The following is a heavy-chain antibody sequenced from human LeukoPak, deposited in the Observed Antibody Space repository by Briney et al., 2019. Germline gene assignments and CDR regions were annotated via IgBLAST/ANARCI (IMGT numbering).Heavy chain of an antibody. D-gene: IGHD5-12*01. V-gene: IGHV4-39*01. CDR2: IYYSGST. CDR1: GGSISSSSYY. J-gene: IGHJ4*02. CDR3: ASMGGSGYDYYFDY. Sequence: SETLSLTCTVSGGSISSSSYYWGWIRQPPGKGLEWIGSIYYSGSTYYNPSLKSRVTISVGTSKNQFSLKLSSVTAADTAVYYCASMGGSGYDYYFDYWGQGTLVTVSS.